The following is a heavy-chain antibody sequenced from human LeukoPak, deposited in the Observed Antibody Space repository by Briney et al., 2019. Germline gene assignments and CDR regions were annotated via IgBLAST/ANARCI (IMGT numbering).Heavy chain of an antibody. CDR1: GGTFSSYA. J-gene: IGHJ4*02. Sequence: GASVKVSCKASGGTFSSYAISWVRQAPGQGLEWMGGIIPIFGTANYAQKFQGRVTITADESTSTAYMELSSLRSEDTAVYYCASSLHDYGDYPFDYWGQGTLVTVSS. V-gene: IGHV1-69*13. CDR2: IIPIFGTA. D-gene: IGHD4-17*01. CDR3: ASSLHDYGDYPFDY.